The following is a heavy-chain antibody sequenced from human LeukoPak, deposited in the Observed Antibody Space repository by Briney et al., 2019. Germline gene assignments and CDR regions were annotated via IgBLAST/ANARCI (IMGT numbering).Heavy chain of an antibody. CDR3: ARWSLRVGSTRDYAFDI. CDR2: INHSGST. D-gene: IGHD1-26*01. Sequence: KPPETPSPSRALYGGSSSVASRSRVCQPPGKGLEWIGEINHSGSTNYNPSLKSRVTISVDTSKNQFSLKLDSVTAADTAVYYCARWSLRVGSTRDYAFDIWGRGTMVTVSS. V-gene: IGHV4-34*01. CDR1: GGSSSVAS. J-gene: IGHJ2*01.